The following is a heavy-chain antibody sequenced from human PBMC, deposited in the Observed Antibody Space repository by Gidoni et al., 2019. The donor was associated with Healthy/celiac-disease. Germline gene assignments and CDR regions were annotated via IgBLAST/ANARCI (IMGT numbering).Heavy chain of an antibody. Sequence: SVKGRFTISRDNAKNTLYLQMNSLRAEDTAVYYGARDREVVGATDYWGQGTLVTVSS. V-gene: IGHV3-74*01. J-gene: IGHJ4*02. CDR3: ARDREVVGATDY. D-gene: IGHD1-26*01.